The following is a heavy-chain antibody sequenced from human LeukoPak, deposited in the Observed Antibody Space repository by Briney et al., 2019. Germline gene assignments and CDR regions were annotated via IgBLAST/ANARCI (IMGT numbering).Heavy chain of an antibody. CDR2: ISGSGGST. Sequence: GGSLRLSCAASGFTFSSYAMSWVRQAPGKGLEWVSAISGSGGSTYYADSVRGRFTISRDNSKNTVYLQMNSLRAEDTAVYYCAKSLRYSFGYDWGQGTLVTVSS. J-gene: IGHJ4*02. V-gene: IGHV3-23*01. CDR1: GFTFSSYA. D-gene: IGHD5-18*01. CDR3: AKSLRYSFGYD.